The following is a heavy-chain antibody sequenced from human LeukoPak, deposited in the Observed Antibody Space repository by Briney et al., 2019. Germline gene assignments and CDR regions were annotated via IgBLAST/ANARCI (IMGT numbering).Heavy chain of an antibody. Sequence: PGGSLRLSCVASGFTFSNYWMTWFRQTPGKGLEWVGNINQDGSEKYYLDSVRGRFTISRDNAKNSLYLQMDSLRAEDTAVYYCAKATGYLLWGQGTLVTVSS. D-gene: IGHD1-14*01. CDR2: INQDGSEK. V-gene: IGHV3-7*03. CDR1: GFTFSNYW. CDR3: AKATGYLL. J-gene: IGHJ4*02.